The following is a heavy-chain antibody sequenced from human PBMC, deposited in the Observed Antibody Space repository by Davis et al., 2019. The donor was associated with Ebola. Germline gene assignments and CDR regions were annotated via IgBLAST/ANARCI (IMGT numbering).Heavy chain of an antibody. CDR3: ANRIGWVVTALPDY. CDR2: VYSGGST. CDR1: GFTVSSNY. Sequence: GESLKISCAASGFTVSSNYMSWVRQAPGKGLEWVSVVYSGGSTYYADSVKGRFTISRDNSKNTLYLQMNSLRAEDTAVYYCANRIGWVVTALPDYWGQGTLVTVSS. J-gene: IGHJ4*02. V-gene: IGHV3-53*01. D-gene: IGHD2-21*02.